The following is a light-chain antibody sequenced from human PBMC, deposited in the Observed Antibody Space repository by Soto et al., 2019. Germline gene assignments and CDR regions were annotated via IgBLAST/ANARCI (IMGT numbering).Light chain of an antibody. V-gene: IGKV3-20*01. CDR2: GAS. J-gene: IGKJ1*01. CDR1: QSVSSTY. CDR3: HHYGRSPGT. Sequence: EIVLTQSPGTLSLSPGERATLSCRASQSVSSTYLAWSQQKPGQAPRLLIYGASSRATSIPDRFSGSGSGTDFTLTISRLQPEDFAVYYCHHYGRSPGTFGQGTKVESK.